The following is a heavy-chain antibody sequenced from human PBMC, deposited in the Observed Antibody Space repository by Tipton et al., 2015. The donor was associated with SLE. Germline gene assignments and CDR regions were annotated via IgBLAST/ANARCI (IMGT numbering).Heavy chain of an antibody. Sequence: TLSLTCTVSGDSITTSFFQWGWIRQPPGKGLEWIGSISYRGDTLYNPSLKSRVTISVDPSKSQFSLKIISVTAADTAVYSCARQGVNQGEEYFDYWGQGTRVTVSS. J-gene: IGHJ4*02. CDR1: GDSITTSFFQ. CDR3: ARQGVNQGEEYFDY. V-gene: IGHV4-39*07. D-gene: IGHD3-10*01. CDR2: ISYRGDT.